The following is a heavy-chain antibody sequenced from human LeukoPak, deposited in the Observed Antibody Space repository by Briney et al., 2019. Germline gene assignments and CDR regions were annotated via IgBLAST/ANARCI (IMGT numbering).Heavy chain of an antibody. Sequence: GGSLRLSCAASGFTFSDYYTSWTRQAPGKGLEWVSYSSSGGSAIYYADSVKGRFTISRDNAKNSVYLQMNSLRAEDTAVYYCATTRYSSASYSVYWGQGTLVTVSS. CDR3: ATTRYSSASYSVY. D-gene: IGHD6-19*01. J-gene: IGHJ4*02. CDR1: GFTFSDYY. V-gene: IGHV3-11*04. CDR2: SSSGGSAI.